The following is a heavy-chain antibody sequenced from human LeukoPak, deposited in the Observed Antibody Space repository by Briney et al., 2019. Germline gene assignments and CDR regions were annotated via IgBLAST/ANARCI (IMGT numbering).Heavy chain of an antibody. V-gene: IGHV1-2*02. CDR2: INPNSGGT. D-gene: IGHD1-26*01. J-gene: IGHJ4*02. CDR3: ARDQGIVGATIVFD. CDR1: GYTFTGYY. Sequence: ASVKVSCKASGYTFTGYYMHWVRQAPGQGLEWMGWINPNSGGTNYAQKLQGRVTMTTDTSTSTAYMELRSLRSDDTAVYYCARDQGIVGATIVFDWGQGTLVTVSS.